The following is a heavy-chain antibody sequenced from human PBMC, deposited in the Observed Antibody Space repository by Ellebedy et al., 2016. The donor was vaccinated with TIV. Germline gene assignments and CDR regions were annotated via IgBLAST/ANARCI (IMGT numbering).Heavy chain of an antibody. CDR1: GDNFISYW. CDR3: ARHVFRGYFDAFDI. D-gene: IGHD2-15*01. CDR2: IYPGDSGT. J-gene: IGHJ3*02. V-gene: IGHV5-51*01. Sequence: GESLKISCQGSGDNFISYWIGWVRQMPGKGLEWMGIIYPGDSGTRYSPSFQGQVTLSADKSISTAYLQWSSLKASDTAMYYCARHVFRGYFDAFDIWGQGTMVTVSS.